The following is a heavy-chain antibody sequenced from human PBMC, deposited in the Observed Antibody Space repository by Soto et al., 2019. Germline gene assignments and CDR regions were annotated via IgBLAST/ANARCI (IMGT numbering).Heavy chain of an antibody. CDR1: GFTVSNNY. D-gene: IGHD6-6*01. J-gene: IGHJ4*02. V-gene: IGHV3-53*02. CDR3: ATYSSLAY. Sequence: EVQLVETGGGLIQPGGSLRLSCAASGFTVSNNYMSWVRQAPGKGLEWVSLIYSGGSTYYADSVKGRFTISTDNSKNTLYLQMNSLRAEVTAVYYCATYSSLAYWGQGTLVTVSS. CDR2: IYSGGST.